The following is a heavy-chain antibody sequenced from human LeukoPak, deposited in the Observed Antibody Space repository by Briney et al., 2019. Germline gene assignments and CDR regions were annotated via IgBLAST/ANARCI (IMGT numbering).Heavy chain of an antibody. D-gene: IGHD6-19*01. CDR2: ISSSSSYI. Sequence: GGSLRLSCAASGFTFSSYSMNWVRQAPGKGLEWVSSISSSSSYIYYADSVKGRFTISRDHAKNSLYLQMNSLRAEDTAVYYWARVGYSSGGGDYWGQGTLVTVSS. CDR1: GFTFSSYS. J-gene: IGHJ4*02. CDR3: ARVGYSSGGGDY. V-gene: IGHV3-21*01.